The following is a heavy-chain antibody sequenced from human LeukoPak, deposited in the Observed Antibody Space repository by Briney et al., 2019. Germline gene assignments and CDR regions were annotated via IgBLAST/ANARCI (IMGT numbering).Heavy chain of an antibody. Sequence: ASVKVSCKASGYTFTSYGISWVRQALGQGLEWMGWISAYNGNTNYAQKLQGRVTMTTDTSTSTAYMELRSLRSDDTAVYYCAREFTGVGATITTNWFDPWGQGTLVTVSS. J-gene: IGHJ5*02. CDR1: GYTFTSYG. CDR2: ISAYNGNT. D-gene: IGHD1-26*01. V-gene: IGHV1-18*01. CDR3: AREFTGVGATITTNWFDP.